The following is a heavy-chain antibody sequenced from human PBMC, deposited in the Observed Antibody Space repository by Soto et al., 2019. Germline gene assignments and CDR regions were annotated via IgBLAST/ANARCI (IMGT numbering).Heavy chain of an antibody. Sequence: EVQLSESGGGLVQPGGSLRLSCAASGFTLRSYAMSWVRQAPGKGLEWVSGISGSGGSTDYADSVKGRFIISRDNPKNTLYLQMSSLRAEDTAVYYCARGSAYSDYDLEYWGQGTLVTVSS. CDR1: GFTLRSYA. J-gene: IGHJ4*02. D-gene: IGHD4-17*01. CDR3: ARGSAYSDYDLEY. V-gene: IGHV3-23*01. CDR2: ISGSGGST.